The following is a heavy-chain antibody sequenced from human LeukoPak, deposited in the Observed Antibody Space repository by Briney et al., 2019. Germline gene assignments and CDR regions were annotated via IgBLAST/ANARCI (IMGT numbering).Heavy chain of an antibody. D-gene: IGHD3-16*01. CDR3: ARGGICRYFDY. CDR2: IIPIFGTA. J-gene: IGHJ4*02. V-gene: IGHV1-69*06. Sequence: ASVKVSFKASGGTFSSYAISWVRQAPGQGLEWMGGIIPIFGTANYAKTFQGRVTITADKSTSTAYMELSSLRSEDTAVYSCARGGICRYFDYWGQGTLVTVSS. CDR1: GGTFSSYA.